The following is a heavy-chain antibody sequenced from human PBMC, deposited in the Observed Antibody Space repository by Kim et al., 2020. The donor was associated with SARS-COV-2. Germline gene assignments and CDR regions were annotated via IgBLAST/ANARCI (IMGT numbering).Heavy chain of an antibody. CDR3: MRLWLGLRPPDY. CDR1: GGSIRSSSYY. V-gene: IGHV4-39*01. D-gene: IGHD3-10*01. CDR2: IFYSGST. Sequence: SETLSLTCTVSGGSIRSSSYYWGWIRQPPGKELEWIGSIFYSGSTYYNPSLKSRVTIFVDTSKNQFSLRLSSVTAADTAVYYCMRLWLGLRPPDYWGQGTLVTVSS. J-gene: IGHJ4*02.